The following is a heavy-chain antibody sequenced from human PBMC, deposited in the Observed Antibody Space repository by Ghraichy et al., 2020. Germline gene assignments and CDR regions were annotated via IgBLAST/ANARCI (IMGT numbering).Heavy chain of an antibody. D-gene: IGHD6-19*01. V-gene: IGHV3-21*01. Sequence: GALRLSCAASGFTFSSYSMNWVRQAPGKGLEWVSSISSSSSHIHSVASVKGRFTISRDNAKNSLYLQMNSLRVEDTAVYYCAKIAVPDPFDYWGQGTLVTVSA. CDR2: ISSSSSHI. CDR3: AKIAVPDPFDY. J-gene: IGHJ4*02. CDR1: GFTFSSYS.